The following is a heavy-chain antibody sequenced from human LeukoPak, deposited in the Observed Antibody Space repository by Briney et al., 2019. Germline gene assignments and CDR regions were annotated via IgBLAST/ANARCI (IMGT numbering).Heavy chain of an antibody. CDR2: ISSSGSTK. CDR3: ATLRPRQQLVVDH. D-gene: IGHD6-13*01. V-gene: IGHV3-48*03. J-gene: IGHJ4*02. CDR1: GFTFSSYE. Sequence: GGSLRLSCAASGFTFSSYEMNWVRQAPGKEPEWVSYISSSGSTKYYADSVKGRFTISRDNALNSLYLQMSSLRAEDTAVYYCATLRPRQQLVVDHWGQGTLVTVSS.